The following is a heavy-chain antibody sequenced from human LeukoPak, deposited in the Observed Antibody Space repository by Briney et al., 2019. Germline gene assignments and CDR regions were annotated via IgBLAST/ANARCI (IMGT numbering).Heavy chain of an antibody. CDR1: GFTFSDYW. V-gene: IGHV3-74*01. J-gene: IGHJ4*02. CDR3: AREGALGYGHYTYDY. Sequence: GGSLRLSCAASGFTFSDYWMHWVRQAPGEGLVWVSRINSDGRNIRYADSVKGRFTISRDNAKNTLYLQMNSLTPEDTAVYYCAREGALGYGHYTYDYWGQGTLVTVSS. CDR2: INSDGRNI. D-gene: IGHD4-17*01.